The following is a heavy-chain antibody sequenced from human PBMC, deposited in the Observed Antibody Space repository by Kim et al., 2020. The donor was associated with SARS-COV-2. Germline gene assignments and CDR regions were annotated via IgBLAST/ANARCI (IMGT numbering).Heavy chain of an antibody. CDR1: GFTFSSYA. J-gene: IGHJ4*02. V-gene: IGHV3-23*01. D-gene: IGHD1-26*01. CDR2: ISGSGGST. CDR3: AKERGQWELLPKIFDY. Sequence: GGSLRLSCAASGFTFSSYAMSWVRQAPGKGLEWVSAISGSGGSTYYADSVKGRFTISRDNSKNTLYLQMNSLRAEDTAVYYCAKERGQWELLPKIFDYWGQGTLVTVSS.